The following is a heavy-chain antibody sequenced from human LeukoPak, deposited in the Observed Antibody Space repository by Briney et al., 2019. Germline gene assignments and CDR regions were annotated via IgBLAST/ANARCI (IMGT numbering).Heavy chain of an antibody. CDR1: GGSISSSSYY. J-gene: IGHJ3*02. CDR3: ARDQTSKGDAFGI. V-gene: IGHV4-61*01. CDR2: IHYSGST. Sequence: SETLSLTCTVSGGSISSSSYYWSWIRQTPGKGPEWIAYIHYSGSTNYNPSLKSRVTISIDTSKNQFSLKLSSVTAADTAVYYCARDQTSKGDAFGIWGQGTMVTVSS.